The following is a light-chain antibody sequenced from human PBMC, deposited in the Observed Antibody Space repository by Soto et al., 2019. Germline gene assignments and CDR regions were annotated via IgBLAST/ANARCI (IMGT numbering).Light chain of an antibody. V-gene: IGLV4-69*01. CDR1: SGHSSYA. Sequence: QSVLTQSPSASASLGASVKLTCTLSSGHSSYAIAWHQQQPEKGPRYLMKLNSDGSHSKGDGIPDRFSGSSSGAERYLTISGLQSEDEADYYCQTWGTGIQVFGTGTKLTVL. J-gene: IGLJ1*01. CDR2: LNSDGSH. CDR3: QTWGTGIQV.